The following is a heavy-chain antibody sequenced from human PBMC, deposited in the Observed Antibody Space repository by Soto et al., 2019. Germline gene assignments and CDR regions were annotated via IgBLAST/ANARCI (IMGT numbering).Heavy chain of an antibody. D-gene: IGHD6-6*01. CDR2: IYYSGST. J-gene: IGHJ4*02. V-gene: IGHV4-30-4*01. CDR1: GGSISSGDYY. Sequence: QVQLQESGPGLVKPSQTLSLTCTVSGGSISSGDYYWSWIRQPPGKGLEWIGYIYYSGSTYYNPSLKSRVTISVDTSKIQFSLKLSSVTAADTAVYYCARETQLVGIAARPDAGGVDYWGQGTLVTVSS. CDR3: ARETQLVGIAARPDAGGVDY.